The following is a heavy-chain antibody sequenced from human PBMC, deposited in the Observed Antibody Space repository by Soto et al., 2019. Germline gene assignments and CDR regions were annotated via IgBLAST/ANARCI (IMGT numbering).Heavy chain of an antibody. J-gene: IGHJ4*02. CDR2: ISGSGGST. D-gene: IGHD3-3*01. V-gene: IGHV3-23*01. Sequence: GGSLRLSCAASGFTFSSYAMSWVRQAPGKGLEWVSAISGSGGSTYYADSVKGRFTISRDNSKNTLYLQMNSLRAEDTAVYYCAKVADGSWGSGYYLPDYWGQGTLVTVSS. CDR1: GFTFSSYA. CDR3: AKVADGSWGSGYYLPDY.